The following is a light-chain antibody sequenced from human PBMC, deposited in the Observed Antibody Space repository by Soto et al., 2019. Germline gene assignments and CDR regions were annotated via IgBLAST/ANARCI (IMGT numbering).Light chain of an antibody. CDR3: QQYGSTPRT. CDR2: DAS. J-gene: IGKJ1*01. CDR1: QSVSSSY. Sequence: ETVLTQSPGTLSFSPGDRATLSCRASQSVSSSYLACYQQKPGQAPRLLIYDASRRATGIPDRFSGSGSGTDFTLTISRLEPEDFAVYYCQQYGSTPRTFGQGTKVDI. V-gene: IGKV3-20*01.